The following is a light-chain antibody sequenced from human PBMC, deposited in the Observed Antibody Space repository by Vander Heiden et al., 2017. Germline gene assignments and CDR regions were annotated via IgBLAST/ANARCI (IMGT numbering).Light chain of an antibody. CDR1: QSVSDNQ. J-gene: IGKJ2*01. CDR2: GVS. V-gene: IGKV3-20*01. CDR3: HHYGASPYT. Sequence: EMLLTQSPGTLSWSPGERATLSCRASQSVSDNQLAWYQQKPGQAPRLLMYGVSNRATGIPDRFSGSGSGTDFTLIISRLEPEDFAVYFCHHYGASPYTFGQGTKLEIK.